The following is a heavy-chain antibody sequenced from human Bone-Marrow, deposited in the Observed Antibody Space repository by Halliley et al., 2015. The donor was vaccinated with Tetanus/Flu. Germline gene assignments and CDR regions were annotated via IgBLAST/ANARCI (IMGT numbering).Heavy chain of an antibody. CDR2: IYYTGST. V-gene: IGHV4-59*01. CDR1: GGSLTRYY. Sequence: GLVKPSETLSLTCTVSGGSLTRYYWSWIRQSPGKGLEWIGYIYYTGSTNYNPSLKSRVTISVDTSKNQFSLKLNSVTGADTAVYYCARDGSRPENRPFDYWGPGVLVTVSS. CDR3: ARDGSRPENRPFDY. D-gene: IGHD1-26*01. J-gene: IGHJ4*02.